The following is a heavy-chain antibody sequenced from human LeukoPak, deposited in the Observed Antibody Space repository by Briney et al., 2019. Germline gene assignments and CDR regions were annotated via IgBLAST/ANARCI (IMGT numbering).Heavy chain of an antibody. Sequence: PSETLSLTCAVYGGSFSGYYWSWIRQPPGKGLEWIGEINHSGSTNYNPSLKSRVTISVDTSKNQFSLKLSSVTAADTAVYYCARGAKGMATIQAWFDPWGQGTLVTVSS. V-gene: IGHV4-34*01. J-gene: IGHJ5*02. CDR2: INHSGST. D-gene: IGHD5-24*01. CDR3: ARGAKGMATIQAWFDP. CDR1: GGSFSGYY.